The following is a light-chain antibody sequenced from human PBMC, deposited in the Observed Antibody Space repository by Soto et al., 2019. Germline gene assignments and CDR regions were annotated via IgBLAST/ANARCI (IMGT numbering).Light chain of an antibody. CDR3: QHYNNWPFT. CDR2: GAS. J-gene: IGKJ2*01. Sequence: EIVMTQSPATLSVSPGERATLSCRASQSISSNLAWYQQKPGQAPSPLIYGASARATGIPARFSGSGSGTEFTLTISSLQSEDYAVYYCQHYNNWPFTFGQGTNLEIK. CDR1: QSISSN. V-gene: IGKV3-15*01.